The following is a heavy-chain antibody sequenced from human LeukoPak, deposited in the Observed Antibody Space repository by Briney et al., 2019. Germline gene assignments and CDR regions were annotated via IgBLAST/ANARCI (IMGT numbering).Heavy chain of an antibody. CDR1: GGSISSGSYY. D-gene: IGHD6-13*01. CDR3: ARGLDSSSWYRSYYYYYMDV. J-gene: IGHJ6*03. CDR2: IYTSGST. Sequence: SETLSLTCTVSGGSISSGSYYWSWIRQPAGKGLEWIGRIYTSGSTNYNPSLKSRVTISVDTSKNQFSLKLSSVTAADTAVYYCARGLDSSSWYRSYYYYYMDVWGKGTTVTISS. V-gene: IGHV4-61*02.